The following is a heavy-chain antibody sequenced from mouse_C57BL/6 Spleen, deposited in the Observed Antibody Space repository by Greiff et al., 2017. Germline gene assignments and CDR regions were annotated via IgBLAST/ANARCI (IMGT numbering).Heavy chain of an antibody. Sequence: VQLQQSGAELVKPGASVKLSCKASGYTFTSYWMHWVKQRPGRGLEWIGRIDPNSGGTKYNEKFKSKATLTVDKPSSTAYMPLSSLTSEDSAVYYCARVEGYYGNYGGSAMDYWGQGTSVTVSS. CDR2: IDPNSGGT. D-gene: IGHD2-1*01. CDR1: GYTFTSYW. CDR3: ARVEGYYGNYGGSAMDY. V-gene: IGHV1-72*01. J-gene: IGHJ4*01.